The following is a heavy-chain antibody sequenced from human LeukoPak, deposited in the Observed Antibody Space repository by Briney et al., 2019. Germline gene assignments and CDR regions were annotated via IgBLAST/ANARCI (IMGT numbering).Heavy chain of an antibody. J-gene: IGHJ4*02. D-gene: IGHD3-22*01. Sequence: SETLSLTCTVSGGSISSSSYYWGWLRQPPGKGLEWIGSIYYSGSTYYNPSLKSRVTISVDTSKNQFSLKLSSVTAADTAVYYCARGGYYDSSGYYYYFDYWGQGTLVTVSS. CDR2: IYYSGST. CDR1: GGSISSSSYY. V-gene: IGHV4-39*07. CDR3: ARGGYYDSSGYYYYFDY.